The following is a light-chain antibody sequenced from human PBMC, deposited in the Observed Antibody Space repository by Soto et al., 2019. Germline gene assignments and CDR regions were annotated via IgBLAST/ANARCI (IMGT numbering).Light chain of an antibody. J-gene: IGKJ5*01. Sequence: DIQMTQSPYSLSTSVGDRVTITCRASQGISTYLAWYQQKPGKAPKLLIYAAATLQSGVPLSFSGSGSGTSFTLTISSLQPEDFATYYCQQLLSYPITFGQGTRLEI. CDR1: QGISTY. CDR3: QQLLSYPIT. CDR2: AAA. V-gene: IGKV1-9*01.